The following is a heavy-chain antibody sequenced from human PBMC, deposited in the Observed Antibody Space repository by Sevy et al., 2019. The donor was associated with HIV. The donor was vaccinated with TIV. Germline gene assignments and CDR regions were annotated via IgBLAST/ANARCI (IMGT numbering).Heavy chain of an antibody. CDR1: GFTFSKIG. D-gene: IGHD6-13*01. V-gene: IGHV3-30*18. J-gene: IGHJ6*02. Sequence: GGSLRLSCAASGFTFSKIGMDWVRQAPGKGLEWVAVISNDGSDKQYADAVKGRFTISRDNSKDTRFLQMNSLRLEDSAVYYCANSRGRFEGSSWLYYYYLMDVWGQGTTVTVSS. CDR3: ANSRGRFEGSSWLYYYYLMDV. CDR2: ISNDGSDK.